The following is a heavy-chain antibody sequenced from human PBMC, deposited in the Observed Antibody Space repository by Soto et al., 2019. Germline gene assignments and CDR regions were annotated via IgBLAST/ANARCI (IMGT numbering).Heavy chain of an antibody. V-gene: IGHV4-30-4*01. J-gene: IGHJ5*02. CDR1: GGSISSGDYY. Sequence: SETLSLTCTVSGGSISSGDYYWSWIRQPPGKGLEWIGYIYYSGSTYYNPSLKSRVTISVDTSKNQFSLKLSSVTAADTAVYYCASYDSSGYYYVSNWFDPWGQGTLVTVSS. CDR2: IYYSGST. CDR3: ASYDSSGYYYVSNWFDP. D-gene: IGHD3-22*01.